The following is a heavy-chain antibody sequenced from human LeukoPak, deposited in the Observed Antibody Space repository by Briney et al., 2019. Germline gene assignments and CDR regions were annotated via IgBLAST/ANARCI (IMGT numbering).Heavy chain of an antibody. CDR3: ARDNGYSYGIDY. D-gene: IGHD5-18*01. V-gene: IGHV4-59*01. Sequence: SETLSLICSVSGGSISSYFWSWIRQAPGKGLEWVGYALYTGSTDYNPALKSRVTISLDTSNNQFSLRLSSVTAADTAVYYCARDNGYSYGIDYWGQGRLVTVSS. CDR2: ALYTGST. CDR1: GGSISSYF. J-gene: IGHJ4*02.